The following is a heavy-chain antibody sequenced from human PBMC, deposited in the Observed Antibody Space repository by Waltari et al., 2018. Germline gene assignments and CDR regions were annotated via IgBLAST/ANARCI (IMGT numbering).Heavy chain of an antibody. D-gene: IGHD6-25*01. V-gene: IGHV4-38-2*02. J-gene: IGHJ4*02. Sequence: QVQLRESGPGLVRSSETLSLTCTVSGHSVNNDFYWAWIRQSPGGGLEWIARIYHTGSSHYNSALKRRVSISTDMSTKQFFLTLTHLTAADTAVYYCAEEGNTTAGLFDSWGQGTLVTVSS. CDR3: AEEGNTTAGLFDS. CDR2: IYHTGSS. CDR1: GHSVNNDFY.